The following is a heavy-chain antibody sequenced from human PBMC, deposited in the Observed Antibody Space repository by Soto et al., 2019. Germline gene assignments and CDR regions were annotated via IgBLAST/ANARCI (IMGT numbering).Heavy chain of an antibody. J-gene: IGHJ3*02. CDR2: IYYSGSA. CDR1: GGSINSGGYY. D-gene: IGHD4-17*01. V-gene: IGHV4-31*03. Sequence: QVQLQESGPGLVKPSQTLSLTCTVSGGSINSGGYYWSWVRQHPGKGLEWIGDIYYSGSAYYNPSLKSRVTISVDTSKNQFSLKLTSVTAADTAVYYCARTYGYDAFDIWGQGTMVTVSS. CDR3: ARTYGYDAFDI.